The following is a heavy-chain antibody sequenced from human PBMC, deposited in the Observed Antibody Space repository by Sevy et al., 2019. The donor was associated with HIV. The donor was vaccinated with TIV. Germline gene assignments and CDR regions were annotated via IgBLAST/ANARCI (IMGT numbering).Heavy chain of an antibody. CDR1: GYTLTELS. V-gene: IGHV1-24*01. CDR2: FDPEDGET. CDR3: ATDQRAFAKRSSSGY. D-gene: IGHD1-26*01. J-gene: IGHJ4*02. Sequence: ASVKVSCKVSGYTLTELSMHWVRQAPGKGLEWMGGFDPEDGETIYAQKFQGRVTMTEDTSTDTAYMELSSLRSEDTAVYYCATDQRAFAKRSSSGYWGQGTLVTVSS.